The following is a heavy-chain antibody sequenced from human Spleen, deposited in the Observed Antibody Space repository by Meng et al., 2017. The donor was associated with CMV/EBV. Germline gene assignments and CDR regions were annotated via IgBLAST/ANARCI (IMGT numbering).Heavy chain of an antibody. CDR3: ARGAIPRIVVVPAATPGGFDP. CDR2: LYFTGNT. CDR1: GGSISRGDYY. V-gene: IGHV4-39*07. D-gene: IGHD2-2*01. J-gene: IGHJ5*02. Sequence: SETLSLTCTVSGGSISRGDYYWGWVRQPPGKGLEWIGTLYFTGNTYYNPSLRSRVTISEDTSKSQFSLKLSSVTAADTAVYYCARGAIPRIVVVPAATPGGFDPWGQGTLVTVSS.